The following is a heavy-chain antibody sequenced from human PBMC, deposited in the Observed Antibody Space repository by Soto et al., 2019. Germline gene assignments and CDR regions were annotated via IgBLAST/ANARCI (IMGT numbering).Heavy chain of an antibody. J-gene: IGHJ6*02. D-gene: IGHD3-10*01. CDR3: ARDTMVRGAPYGMDV. Sequence: SVKVSCKASGYTFTSYGISWVRQAPGQGLEWMGWISAYNGNTNYAQKLQGRVTMTTDTSTSTAYMELRSLRSDDTAVYYCARDTMVRGAPYGMDVWGQGTTVTVS. V-gene: IGHV1-18*01. CDR1: GYTFTSYG. CDR2: ISAYNGNT.